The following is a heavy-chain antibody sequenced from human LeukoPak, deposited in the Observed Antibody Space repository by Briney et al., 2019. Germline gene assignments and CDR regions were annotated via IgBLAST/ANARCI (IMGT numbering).Heavy chain of an antibody. V-gene: IGHV4-59*01. CDR1: GGSIRSFY. CDR2: IYYSGST. J-gene: IGHJ4*02. Sequence: PSETLSLTCTVSGGSIRSFYWSWIRQPPGKGLEWIGYIYYSGSTHYSPSLKSRVTISVDTSRNQFSLKLRSVTAADTAVYYCARVYSGSRYYFDSWGQGTLVTVSS. D-gene: IGHD1-26*01. CDR3: ARVYSGSRYYFDS.